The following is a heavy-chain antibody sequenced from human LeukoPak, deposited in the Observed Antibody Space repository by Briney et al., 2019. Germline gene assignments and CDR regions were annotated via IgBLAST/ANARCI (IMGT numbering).Heavy chain of an antibody. CDR3: ARDRAAAAGNFDY. J-gene: IGHJ4*02. CDR1: GYTFAGYY. CDR2: ISGYNGHT. V-gene: IGHV1-18*04. Sequence: ASVKVSCKASGYTFAGYYLHWVRQAPGQGLEWMGWISGYNGHTNYAQKLQGRVTMTTDTSTSTAYMELRSLRSDDTALYYCARDRAAAAGNFDYWGQGTLVTVSS. D-gene: IGHD6-13*01.